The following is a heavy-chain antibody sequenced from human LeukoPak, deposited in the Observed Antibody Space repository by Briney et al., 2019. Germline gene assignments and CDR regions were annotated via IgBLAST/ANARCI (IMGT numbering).Heavy chain of an antibody. J-gene: IGHJ1*01. CDR2: ITHNGST. D-gene: IGHD2-15*01. V-gene: IGHV4-34*01. CDR1: GESLNDYY. Sequence: AETLSLTCGVHGESLNDYYWSWIRQSPGKGLEWIGEITHNGSTTFNPSLESRLTISVDTSKNQFSLKLTSVTAADASVYFCARGFCRGESCYSGEYFQHWGQGTLVTVSS. CDR3: ARGFCRGESCYSGEYFQH.